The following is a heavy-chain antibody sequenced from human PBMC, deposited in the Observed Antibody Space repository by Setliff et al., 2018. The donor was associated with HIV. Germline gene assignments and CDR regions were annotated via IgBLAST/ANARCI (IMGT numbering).Heavy chain of an antibody. D-gene: IGHD3-3*01. CDR1: GGSISSHY. CDR2: VYHSGTT. V-gene: IGHV4-59*04. CDR3: ARQRGGRVTIFGVSGGWFDP. Sequence: PSETLSLTCTVSGGSISSHYWSWVRQPPGKGLEWIGSVYHSGTTYYNPSLKSRVTISIDTSENQFSLKVTSVTAADTAVYYCARQRGGRVTIFGVSGGWFDPWGQGTLVTVSS. J-gene: IGHJ5*02.